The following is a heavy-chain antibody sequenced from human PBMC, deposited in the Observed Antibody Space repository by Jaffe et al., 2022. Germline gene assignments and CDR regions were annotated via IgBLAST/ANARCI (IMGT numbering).Heavy chain of an antibody. D-gene: IGHD6-19*01. V-gene: IGHV3-74*01. Sequence: EVQVVESGGGLVQPGGSLRLSCAASGFTFSRYWMHWVRQAPGKGLVWVSRINSDGSDRSYADSVKGRFTISRDNARNTLYLQMNSLRAEDTAVYYCARDWVQQWPYYFDLWGQGTLVTVSS. CDR3: ARDWVQQWPYYFDL. CDR1: GFTFSRYW. CDR2: INSDGSDR. J-gene: IGHJ4*02.